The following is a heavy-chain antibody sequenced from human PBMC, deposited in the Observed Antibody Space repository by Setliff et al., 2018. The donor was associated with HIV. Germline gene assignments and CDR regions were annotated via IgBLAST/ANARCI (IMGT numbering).Heavy chain of an antibody. V-gene: IGHV4-39*01. D-gene: IGHD5-12*01. J-gene: IGHJ6*03. CDR2: IYYSGST. CDR1: VGSFSSNSYY. Sequence: SETQSLICIVSVGSFSSNSYYWGWIRQPPGKGLEWIGSIYYSGSTYYNPSLKSRVTISVDTSKNQFSLKLSSVTAADTAVYYCARQGGYSGYGFYYYYYYMDIWGKGTTVTVSS. CDR3: ARQGGYSGYGFYYYYYYMDI.